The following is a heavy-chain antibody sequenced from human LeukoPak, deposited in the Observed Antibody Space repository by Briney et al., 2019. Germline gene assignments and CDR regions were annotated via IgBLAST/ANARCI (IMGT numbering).Heavy chain of an antibody. V-gene: IGHV4-30-2*01. CDR2: IYHSGST. CDR3: ARVGSSWYYFDY. CDR1: GGSISSGGYY. D-gene: IGHD6-13*01. J-gene: IGHJ4*02. Sequence: SETLSLTCTVSGGSISSGGYYWSWIRQPPGKGLEWIGYIYHSGSTYYNPSLKSRLTISVDRSKNQFSLKLNSVTAADTAVYYCARVGSSWYYFDYWGQGTLVTVSS.